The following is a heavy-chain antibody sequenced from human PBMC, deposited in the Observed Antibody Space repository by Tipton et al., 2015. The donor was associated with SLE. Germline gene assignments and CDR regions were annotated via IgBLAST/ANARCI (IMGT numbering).Heavy chain of an antibody. CDR2: INHSGST. CDR1: GYSISSGYY. J-gene: IGHJ4*02. D-gene: IGHD6-13*01. CDR3: ARGRSSSWFSLDY. Sequence: TLSLTCAVSGYSISSGYYWGWIRQPPGKGLEWIGEINHSGSTNYNPSLKSRVTISVDTSKNQFSLKLSSVTAADTAVYYCARGRSSSWFSLDYWGQGTLVTVSS. V-gene: IGHV4-38-2*01.